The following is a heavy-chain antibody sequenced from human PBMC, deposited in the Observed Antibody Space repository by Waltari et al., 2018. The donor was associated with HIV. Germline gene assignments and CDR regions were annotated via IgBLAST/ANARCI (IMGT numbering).Heavy chain of an antibody. CDR3: ARYGSGHRHFGY. CDR1: GDSMTSYY. V-gene: IGHV4-59*01. J-gene: IGHJ4*02. Sequence: QVQLQESGPGLLKPSETLSLPCSVSGDSMTSYYWAWIRQPPGKGLEWIGYIYSSGRASYSPSLQSRLTISVDTSKNQFSLKLSSVTAADTAVYYCARYGSGHRHFGYWGQGTLVIVSS. D-gene: IGHD3-10*01. CDR2: IYSSGRA.